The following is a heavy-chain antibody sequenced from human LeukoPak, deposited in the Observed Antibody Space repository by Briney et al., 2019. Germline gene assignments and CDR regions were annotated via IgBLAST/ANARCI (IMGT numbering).Heavy chain of an antibody. CDR3: ATITMVRGPNYYYYYYYMDV. CDR1: GYTLTELS. D-gene: IGHD3-10*01. V-gene: IGHV1-24*01. CDR2: FDPEDGET. Sequence: ASVKVSCKVSGYTLTELSMHWVRQAPGKGLEWMGGFDPEDGETIYAQKFQGRVTMTEDTSTDTAYMELSSLRSEDTAVYYCATITMVRGPNYYYYYYYMDVWGKGTTVTVSS. J-gene: IGHJ6*03.